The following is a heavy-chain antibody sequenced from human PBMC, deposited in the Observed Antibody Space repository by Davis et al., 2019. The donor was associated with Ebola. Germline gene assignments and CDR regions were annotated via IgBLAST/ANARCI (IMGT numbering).Heavy chain of an antibody. Sequence: HTGGSLRLSCAASGFTFSSYWMHWVRQAPGKGLVWVSRINSDGSSTSYADSVKGRFTISRDNAKNTLYLQMNSRRAEDTAVYYCARGYCSGGSCSNYYYYGMDVWGQGTTVTVSS. CDR1: GFTFSSYW. CDR3: ARGYCSGGSCSNYYYYGMDV. J-gene: IGHJ6*02. CDR2: INSDGSST. D-gene: IGHD2-15*01. V-gene: IGHV3-74*01.